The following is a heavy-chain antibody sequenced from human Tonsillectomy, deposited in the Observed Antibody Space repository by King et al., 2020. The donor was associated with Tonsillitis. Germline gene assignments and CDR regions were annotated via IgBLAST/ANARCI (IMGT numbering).Heavy chain of an antibody. Sequence: VQLQQWGAGLLKPSETLSLTCAVYGGSFSGYYWSWIRQPPGKGLEWIGEINHSGSTNYNPSLKSRVTISVDTSKNQFSLKLSSVSAADTAVYYCARGSRLSYGIAARPLGLGYWGQGTLVTVSS. CDR1: GGSFSGYY. CDR2: INHSGST. V-gene: IGHV4-34*01. D-gene: IGHD6-6*01. CDR3: ARGSRLSYGIAARPLGLGY. J-gene: IGHJ4*02.